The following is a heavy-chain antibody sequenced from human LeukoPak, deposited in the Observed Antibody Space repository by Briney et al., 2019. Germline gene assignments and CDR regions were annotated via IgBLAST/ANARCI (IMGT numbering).Heavy chain of an antibody. CDR3: ARVWGSDCSGGSCPTAFDI. Sequence: SQTLSRTCTVSGCSISSGDYYWSWIRQPPGKGLERIGYIYYSGSTYYNPSLKSRVTISVDTSKNQFSLKLSSVTAADTAVYYCARVWGSDCSGGSCPTAFDIWGQGTMVTVSS. D-gene: IGHD2-15*01. CDR1: GCSISSGDYY. J-gene: IGHJ3*02. CDR2: IYYSGST. V-gene: IGHV4-30-4*01.